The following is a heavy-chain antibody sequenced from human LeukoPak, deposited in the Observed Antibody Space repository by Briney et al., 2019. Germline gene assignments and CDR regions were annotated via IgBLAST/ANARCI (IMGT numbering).Heavy chain of an antibody. D-gene: IGHD2-8*01. Sequence: ASVKVSCKTSGYSFTNYDINWVRQATGQGLEWMGWMNPGSGNTGSAQKFQGRVTITRDTSTSTAFLELSGLTSEDTAVYYCAGGFINGPYYFDYWGQGTLVTVSS. CDR3: AGGFINGPYYFDY. V-gene: IGHV1-8*03. CDR2: MNPGSGNT. J-gene: IGHJ4*02. CDR1: GYSFTNYD.